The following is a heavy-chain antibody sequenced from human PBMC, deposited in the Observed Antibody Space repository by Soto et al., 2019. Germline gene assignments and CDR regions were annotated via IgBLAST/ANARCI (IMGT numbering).Heavy chain of an antibody. V-gene: IGHV4-39*01. CDR1: GVSISSRDYY. J-gene: IGHJ4*02. CDR2: ISYSGST. Sequence: QLQLQESGPGLVQPSETLSLTCTVSGVSISSRDYYWGWIRQPPGKGLEWIGMISYSGSTYYSPSLKSRVTISADTSNNQLSLRLSSVTAADTAVFHCMNYKSGWEYWGQETVVTVSS. D-gene: IGHD6-19*01. CDR3: MNYKSGWEY.